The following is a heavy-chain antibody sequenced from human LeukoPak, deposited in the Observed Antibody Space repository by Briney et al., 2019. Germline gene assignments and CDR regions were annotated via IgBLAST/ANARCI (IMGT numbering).Heavy chain of an antibody. J-gene: IGHJ3*02. CDR2: INPNSGGT. CDR3: ARSVARAYYYDSSGPNAFDI. D-gene: IGHD3-22*01. Sequence: GASVKVSCKASGYTFTGYYMHWVRQAPGQGLEWMGWINPNSGGTNYAQKFQGWVTMTRDTSISTAYMELSRLRSDDTAVYYCARSVARAYYYDSSGPNAFDIWAKGQWSPSLQ. V-gene: IGHV1-2*04. CDR1: GYTFTGYY.